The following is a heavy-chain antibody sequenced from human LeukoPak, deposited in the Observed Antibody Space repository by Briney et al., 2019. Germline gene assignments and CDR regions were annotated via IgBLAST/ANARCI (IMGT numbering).Heavy chain of an antibody. CDR1: GGSISSYY. Sequence: SETLSLTCTVSGGSISSYYWSWIRQPTGKGLEWIGRIYTSGSTNYNPSLKSRVTISVDTSKNQFSLKLSSVTAADTAVYYCARGMIVDDAFDIWGQGTMVTVSS. CDR3: ARGMIVDDAFDI. J-gene: IGHJ3*02. V-gene: IGHV4-4*07. CDR2: IYTSGST. D-gene: IGHD3-22*01.